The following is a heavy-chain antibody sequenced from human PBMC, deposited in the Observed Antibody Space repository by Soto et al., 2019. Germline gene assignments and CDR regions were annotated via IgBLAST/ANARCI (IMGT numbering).Heavy chain of an antibody. D-gene: IGHD5-12*01. CDR3: ARGSRGGIVATNYYYYGMDV. CDR2: INHSGST. CDR1: GGSFSGYY. V-gene: IGHV4-34*01. J-gene: IGHJ6*02. Sequence: LSLTCAVYGGSFSGYYWSWIRQPPGKGLEWIGEINHSGSTNYNPSLKSRVTISVDTSKNQFSLKLSSVTAADTAVYYCARGSRGGIVATNYYYYGMDVWGQGTTVTVSS.